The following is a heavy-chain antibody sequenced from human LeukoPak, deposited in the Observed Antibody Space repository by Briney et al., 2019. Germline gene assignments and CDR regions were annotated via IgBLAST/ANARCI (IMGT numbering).Heavy chain of an antibody. CDR1: GGCISSSSYY. CDR2: IYYSGST. D-gene: IGHD1-26*01. CDR3: ATVETGATVDY. V-gene: IGHV4-39*07. J-gene: IGHJ4*02. Sequence: SETLSLTCTVSGGCISSSSYYWGWIRQPPGKGLEWIGSIYYSGSTYYNPSLKSRVTISVDTSKNQFSLKLSSVTAADTAVYYCATVETGATVDYWGQGTLVTVSS.